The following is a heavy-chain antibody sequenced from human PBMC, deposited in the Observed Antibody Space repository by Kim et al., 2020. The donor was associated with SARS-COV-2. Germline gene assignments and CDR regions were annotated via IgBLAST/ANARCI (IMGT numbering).Heavy chain of an antibody. CDR1: GFTFSSYS. CDR3: AKDGTRRIVGATTPYWYFDL. Sequence: GGSLRLSCAASGFTFSSYSMNWVRQAPGKGLEWVSYISIGSSTIYYADSVKGRFTISRDNARNSLYLQMNSLRDEDTAVYYCAKDGTRRIVGATTPYWYFDLWGRGTLVTVSS. CDR2: ISIGSSTI. D-gene: IGHD1-26*01. J-gene: IGHJ2*01. V-gene: IGHV3-48*02.